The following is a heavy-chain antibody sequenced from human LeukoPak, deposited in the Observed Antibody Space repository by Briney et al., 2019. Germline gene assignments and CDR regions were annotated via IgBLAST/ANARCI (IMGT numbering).Heavy chain of an antibody. CDR1: GFTFSSYA. V-gene: IGHV3-30*04. CDR2: ISYDGSKK. D-gene: IGHD3-3*01. CDR3: ARSDDYDFWSGYYLDY. J-gene: IGHJ4*02. Sequence: PGGSLRLSCAASGFTFSSYAMHWVRQAPGKGLEWVTIISYDGSKKYYADYVKGRFTISRDNSKNTLYLQMNSLRAEDTAVYYCARSDDYDFWSGYYLDYWGQGTLVTVSS.